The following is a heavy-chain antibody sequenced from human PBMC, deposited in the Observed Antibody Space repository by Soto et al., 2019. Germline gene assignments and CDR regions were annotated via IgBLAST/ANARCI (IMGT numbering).Heavy chain of an antibody. V-gene: IGHV3-30*18. J-gene: IGHJ6*03. CDR1: GFTFSSYG. D-gene: IGHD5-18*01. CDR2: ISYDGSNK. Sequence: GGSLRLSCAASGFTFSSYGMHWVRQAPGKGLEWVAVISYDGSNKYYADSVKGRFTISRDNSKNTLYLQMNSLRAEDTAVYYCAKDSGPRGYSYVNYYYYMDVWGKGTTVTVS. CDR3: AKDSGPRGYSYVNYYYYMDV.